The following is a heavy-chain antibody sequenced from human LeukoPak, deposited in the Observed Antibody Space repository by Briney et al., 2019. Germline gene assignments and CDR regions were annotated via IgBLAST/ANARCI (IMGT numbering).Heavy chain of an antibody. V-gene: IGHV4-4*07. Sequence: SETLSLTCTVSGGSISSYYWSWIRQPAGKGLEWLGRIYTNGSTYYNPSLKSRVTISVDTSKNQFSLKLSSVTAADTAVYYCARAETYYYDSSGFPFWGQGTLVTVSS. CDR2: IYTNGST. D-gene: IGHD3-22*01. CDR3: ARAETYYYDSSGFPF. CDR1: GGSISSYY. J-gene: IGHJ4*02.